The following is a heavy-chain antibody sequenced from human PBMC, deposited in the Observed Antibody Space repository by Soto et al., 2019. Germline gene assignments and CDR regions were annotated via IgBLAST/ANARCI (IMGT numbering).Heavy chain of an antibody. CDR1: GGSIISNNC. D-gene: IGHD4-17*01. V-gene: IGHV4-4*02. CDR3: ARAGDYPLTGAFDI. Sequence: SETLSLTCAVSGGSIISNNCWILVRQPPGKGLEWIGEIYHSGSTNYNPSLKSRVTISVDKSKNQFSLRLTSVTAADTAVYYCARAGDYPLTGAFDIWGQGTMVTVSS. CDR2: IYHSGST. J-gene: IGHJ3*02.